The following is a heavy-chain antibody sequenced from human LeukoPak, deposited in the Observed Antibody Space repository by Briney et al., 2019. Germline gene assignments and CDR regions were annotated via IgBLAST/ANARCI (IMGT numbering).Heavy chain of an antibody. CDR3: TRGTNDYGGIERKKPFDY. D-gene: IGHD4-23*01. CDR1: GFTFSSYG. CDR2: ISYDGSNK. V-gene: IGHV3-30-3*01. J-gene: IGHJ4*02. Sequence: AGGSLRLSCAASGFTFSSYGMHWVRQAPGKGLEWVAVISYDGSNKYYVDSVKGRFTISRDNSKNILYLQMSSLRAEDTAVYYCTRGTNDYGGIERKKPFDYWGQGTLVTVSS.